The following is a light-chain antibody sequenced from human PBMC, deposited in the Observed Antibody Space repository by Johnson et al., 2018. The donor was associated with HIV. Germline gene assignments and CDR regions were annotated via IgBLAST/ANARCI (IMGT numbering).Light chain of an antibody. V-gene: IGLV1-51*02. CDR3: GSWDNTLSVFF. CDR2: ENN. CDR1: SSNIGNNY. J-gene: IGLJ1*01. Sequence: QSVLTQPPSVSAAPGQKVTIFCSGSSSNIGNNYVSWYQQLPGTAPKLLIYENNKRPSGIPDRFSASKSGTSATLDITGLQTGDEGDYCCGSWDNTLSVFFFGTGTKVTFL.